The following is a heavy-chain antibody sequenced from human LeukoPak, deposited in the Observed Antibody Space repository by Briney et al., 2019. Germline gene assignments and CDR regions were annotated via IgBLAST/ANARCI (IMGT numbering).Heavy chain of an antibody. Sequence: SVKVSCKASGFTFTSSAVQWVRQARGQRLEWIGWIVVGSGSTNYAQKFQERVTITRDMSTSTAYMELSSLRSEDTAVYYCAAAFNYYDSSGYYVFDYWGQGTLVTVSS. V-gene: IGHV1-58*01. CDR3: AAAFNYYDSSGYYVFDY. CDR1: GFTFTSSA. D-gene: IGHD3-22*01. J-gene: IGHJ4*02. CDR2: IVVGSGST.